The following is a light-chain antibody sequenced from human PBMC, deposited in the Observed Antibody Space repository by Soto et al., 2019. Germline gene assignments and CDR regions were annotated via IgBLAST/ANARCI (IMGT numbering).Light chain of an antibody. J-gene: IGKJ2*01. CDR1: QSISLY. CDR3: QQTYNTPRT. CDR2: ATS. V-gene: IGKV1-39*01. Sequence: DIQMTQSPSSLSASVEDSVTITCRASQSISLYLNWYRQRPGRAPELLIYATSNLEDGVPSRFSGRRSGTEFTPTITSLQREDFGTYYCQQTYNTPRTFGQGTKVDIK.